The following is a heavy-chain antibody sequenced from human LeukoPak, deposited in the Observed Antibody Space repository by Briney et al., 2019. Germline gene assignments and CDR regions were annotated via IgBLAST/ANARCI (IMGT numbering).Heavy chain of an antibody. CDR3: ARDRGDDSRLNWFDP. V-gene: IGHV4-59*01. D-gene: IGHD3-22*01. Sequence: SETLSLTCTVSGGSINNYYWSWIRQPPGKGLEWIGYIYYSGSTNYNPSLKSRVTISVDTSKNQFSLKLSSVTAADTAVYYCARDRGDDSRLNWFDPWGQGTLVTVSS. J-gene: IGHJ5*02. CDR1: GGSINNYY. CDR2: IYYSGST.